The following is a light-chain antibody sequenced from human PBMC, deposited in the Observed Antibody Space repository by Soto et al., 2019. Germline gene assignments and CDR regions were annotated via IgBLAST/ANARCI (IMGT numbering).Light chain of an antibody. CDR1: SSDVGGYNY. Sequence: QSALTQPASVSGSPGQSITISCTGTSSDVGGYNYVSWFQQHPGKAPKLMIYEVTNRPSGVSYRFSGSKSGNTASLTISGLQAEDEADYYCSSYAGSNNVVFGGGTKLTVL. V-gene: IGLV2-14*01. CDR3: SSYAGSNNVV. J-gene: IGLJ2*01. CDR2: EVT.